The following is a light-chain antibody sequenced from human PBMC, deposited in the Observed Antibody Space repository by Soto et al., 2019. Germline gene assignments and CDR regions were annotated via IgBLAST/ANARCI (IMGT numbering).Light chain of an antibody. V-gene: IGKV1-33*01. CDR3: QHYDPLPIT. CDR1: QDITNY. J-gene: IGKJ5*01. CDR2: DAS. Sequence: DIQMTQSPSSLSASVGDRVTITCQARQDITNYLNWYQQKPGRAPRILLCDASSFETGVPSRISGSGSRTDFTLTISNLQPEDVATYYCQHYDPLPITVGEGTRLEIK.